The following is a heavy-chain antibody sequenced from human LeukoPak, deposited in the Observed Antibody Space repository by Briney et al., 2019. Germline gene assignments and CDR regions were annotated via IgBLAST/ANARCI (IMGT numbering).Heavy chain of an antibody. CDR3: ARGDYSSSWYRGNGFDY. D-gene: IGHD6-13*01. J-gene: IGHJ4*02. Sequence: SETLSLTCTVSGGSISSYYWSWIRQPPGKGLEWIGYIYYSGSTNHNPSLKSRVTISVDTSKNQFSLKLSSVTAADTAVYYCARGDYSSSWYRGNGFDYWGQGTLVTVSS. CDR2: IYYSGST. V-gene: IGHV4-59*01. CDR1: GGSISSYY.